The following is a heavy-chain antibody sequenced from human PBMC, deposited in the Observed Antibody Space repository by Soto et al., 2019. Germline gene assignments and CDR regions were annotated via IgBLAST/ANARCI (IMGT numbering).Heavy chain of an antibody. CDR2: INHTGST. Sequence: QVQLQQWGAGLLKPSETLSLTCGVYGEPFSGYYWSWIRQPPGKGLEWIGEINHTGSTNYNPSLKSRVTISVDTSKNQFSLKLSSVTAADTAVYYCATTGIPAAVDWGQRTLVTVSS. CDR1: GEPFSGYY. D-gene: IGHD6-13*01. J-gene: IGHJ4*02. CDR3: ATTGIPAAVD. V-gene: IGHV4-34*01.